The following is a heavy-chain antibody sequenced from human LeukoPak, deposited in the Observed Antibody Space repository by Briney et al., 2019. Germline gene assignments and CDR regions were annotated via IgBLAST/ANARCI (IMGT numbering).Heavy chain of an antibody. Sequence: ASVKVSCKASGYTFTGYYMHWVRQAPGQGLEWMGWINPNSGGTNYAQKSQGRVTMTRDTSISTAYMELSRLRSDDTAVYYCARAPRHRYCSSTSCYGPHPSFDYWGQGTLVTVSS. V-gene: IGHV1-2*02. D-gene: IGHD2-2*01. J-gene: IGHJ4*02. CDR3: ARAPRHRYCSSTSCYGPHPSFDY. CDR1: GYTFTGYY. CDR2: INPNSGGT.